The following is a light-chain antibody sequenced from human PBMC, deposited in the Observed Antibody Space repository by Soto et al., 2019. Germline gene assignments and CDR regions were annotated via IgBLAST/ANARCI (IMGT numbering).Light chain of an antibody. Sequence: EIVLTQSPGTLSLSPGERATLSCRASQSVSSSYLAWYQQKPGQAPRLLIYGASSRATGITDRFSGSGSGTDFTLTISRLEPEDFAVYYCQQYGSSPPNTFGQGTKVEIK. J-gene: IGKJ1*01. CDR2: GAS. V-gene: IGKV3-20*01. CDR3: QQYGSSPPNT. CDR1: QSVSSSY.